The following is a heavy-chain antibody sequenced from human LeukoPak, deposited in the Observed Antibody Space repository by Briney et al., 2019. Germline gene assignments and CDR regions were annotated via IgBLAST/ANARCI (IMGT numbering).Heavy chain of an antibody. Sequence: VASVKVSCKASGYTFTSCGISWVRQAPGQGLEWMGWISAYNGNTNYAQKLQGRVTMTTDTSTSTAYMELRSLRSDDTAVYYCARRARYYDSSGVFDYWGQGTLVTVSS. CDR3: ARRARYYDSSGVFDY. CDR1: GYTFTSCG. J-gene: IGHJ4*02. D-gene: IGHD3-22*01. CDR2: ISAYNGNT. V-gene: IGHV1-18*01.